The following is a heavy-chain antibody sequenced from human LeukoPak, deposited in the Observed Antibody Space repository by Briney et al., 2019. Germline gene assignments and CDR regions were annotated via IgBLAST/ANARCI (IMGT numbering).Heavy chain of an antibody. CDR2: ISWNSGSI. D-gene: IGHD2-15*01. V-gene: IGHV3-9*01. CDR1: GFTFDDYA. J-gene: IGHJ3*02. CDR3: AKDKDMALDI. Sequence: GGSLRLSCAASGFTFDDYAMHWVRQAPGKGLEWVSGISWNSGSIGYADSVKGRFTISRDNAKNSLYLQMNSLRAEDTAVYYCAKDKDMALDIWGQGTMVTVSS.